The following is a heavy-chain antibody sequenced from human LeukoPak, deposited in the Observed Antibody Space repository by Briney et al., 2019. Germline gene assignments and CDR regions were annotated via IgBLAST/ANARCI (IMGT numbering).Heavy chain of an antibody. CDR1: GFTASSNY. CDR2: IYSDDRT. V-gene: IGHV3-53*04. Sequence: GGSLRLSCAVSGFTASSNYMSWVRQAPGKGLEWVSVIYSDDRTYYADSVKGRFSISRHTSKKTLYLQINSLRAEDTAVYYCAREVMAKRRAFDIWGQGRGVTVSS. D-gene: IGHD2-8*01. CDR3: AREVMAKRRAFDI. J-gene: IGHJ3*02.